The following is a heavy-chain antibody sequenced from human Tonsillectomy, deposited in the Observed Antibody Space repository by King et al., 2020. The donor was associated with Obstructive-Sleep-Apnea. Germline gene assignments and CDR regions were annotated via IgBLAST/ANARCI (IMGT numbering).Heavy chain of an antibody. CDR3: ARDRAAAGTTLFDY. D-gene: IGHD6-13*01. V-gene: IGHV1-69*01. Sequence: QLVQSGAEVKKPGSSVKVSCKASGGTFSSYAISWVRQAPGQGLEWMGGIIPIFGTANYAQKFQGRVTITADESTSTAYMELSSLRSEDTAVYYCARDRAAAGTTLFDYWGQGTLVTVSS. CDR2: IIPIFGTA. J-gene: IGHJ4*02. CDR1: GGTFSSYA.